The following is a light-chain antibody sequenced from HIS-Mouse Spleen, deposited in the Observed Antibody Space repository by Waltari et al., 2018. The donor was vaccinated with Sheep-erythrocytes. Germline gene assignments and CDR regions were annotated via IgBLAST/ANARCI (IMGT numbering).Light chain of an antibody. CDR3: QAWDSSTYVV. J-gene: IGLJ2*01. CDR1: KLGDKY. V-gene: IGLV3-1*01. Sequence: SYELTQPPSVSVSPGQTASITCSGDKLGDKYACWYQQKPGQSPVLVIYQASKRPSGIPERFSGSNSGNTVTLTISGTQAMDEADYYCQAWDSSTYVVFGGGTKLTVL. CDR2: QAS.